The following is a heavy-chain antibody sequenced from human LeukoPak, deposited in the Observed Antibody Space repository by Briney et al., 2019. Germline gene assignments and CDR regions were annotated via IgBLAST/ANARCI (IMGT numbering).Heavy chain of an antibody. CDR3: ARVQRSSSGWYEAGLDY. J-gene: IGHJ4*02. Sequence: LGGSLRLSCAASGFTFSSYWMYWVRQAPGKGLVWVSHINSDGSITSYADSVKGRFTISRDNAKNTLYLQMNSLIAEDTAVYYCARVQRSSSGWYEAGLDYWGQGTLVTVSS. CDR2: INSDGSIT. V-gene: IGHV3-74*01. D-gene: IGHD6-19*01. CDR1: GFTFSSYW.